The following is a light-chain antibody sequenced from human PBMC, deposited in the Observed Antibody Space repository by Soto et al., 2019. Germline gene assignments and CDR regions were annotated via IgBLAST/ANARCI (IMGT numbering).Light chain of an antibody. Sequence: QSALTQPASVSGSPGQSITISCTGTGSDIGGYNYVSWYQQHPGKAPKLMIYEVTNRPSGVSNRFSGSKSGNTASLTISGLQAEDEADYYCSSYASSSTLVFGGATKLTV. CDR2: EVT. V-gene: IGLV2-14*01. CDR3: SSYASSSTLV. J-gene: IGLJ2*01. CDR1: GSDIGGYNY.